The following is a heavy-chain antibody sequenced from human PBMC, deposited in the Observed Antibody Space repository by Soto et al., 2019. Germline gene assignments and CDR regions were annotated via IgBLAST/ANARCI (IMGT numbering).Heavy chain of an antibody. Sequence: ASALVLCKAAAYTFTSYDINCVRRPTRERGEERGGMNPNSGNTNYTQNLQSRVTMTRNTSISTAYMELSSLSTADTAVYYCARGGSGYDYDWFDPWGQGTLVTVSS. J-gene: IGHJ5*02. CDR1: AYTFTSYD. CDR2: MNPNSGNT. V-gene: IGHV1-8*01. D-gene: IGHD5-12*01. CDR3: ARGGSGYDYDWFDP.